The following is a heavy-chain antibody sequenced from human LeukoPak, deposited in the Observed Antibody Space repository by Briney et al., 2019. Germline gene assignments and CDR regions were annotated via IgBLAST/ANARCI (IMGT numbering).Heavy chain of an antibody. CDR2: ISAYNGNT. V-gene: IGHV1-18*01. D-gene: IGHD2-2*01. CDR3: ARDDCSSTSCYPPFDY. CDR1: GYTFTSYG. Sequence: ASVKVSCKASGYTFTSYGISWVRQAPGQGLEWMGWISAYNGNTNYAQKLQGRVTMTTDTSTSTAYMKLRSLRSDDTAVYYCARDDCSSTSCYPPFDYWGQGTLVTVSS. J-gene: IGHJ4*02.